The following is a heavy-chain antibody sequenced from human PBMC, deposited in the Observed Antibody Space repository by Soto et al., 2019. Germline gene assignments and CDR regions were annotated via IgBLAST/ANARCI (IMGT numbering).Heavy chain of an antibody. D-gene: IGHD2-15*01. Sequence: QVQLQQWGAGLLKPSETLSLTCAVYGGSFSGYYWSWIRQPPGKGLEWIGEINHSGSTNYNPSLKSRVTISVDTSKNQFSLKLSSVTAADTAVYYCARGPLPQSYCSGGSCYLAFWYWGQGTLVTVSS. V-gene: IGHV4-34*01. CDR1: GGSFSGYY. CDR2: INHSGST. CDR3: ARGPLPQSYCSGGSCYLAFWY. J-gene: IGHJ4*02.